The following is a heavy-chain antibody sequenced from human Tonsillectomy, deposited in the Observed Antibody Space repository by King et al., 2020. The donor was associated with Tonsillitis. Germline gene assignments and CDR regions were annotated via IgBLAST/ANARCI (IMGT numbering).Heavy chain of an antibody. Sequence: VQLVESGGGLVQPGGSLRLSCVASGFMFSSFGMHWVRQAPGKGLEWVSYISSSSLSIDYADSVRGRFTISRANAKSSMSLQMDNLTAEDTAIYYCARDKSSGYYGMSDFWGQGTLVVVSA. CDR3: ARDKSSGYYGMSDF. D-gene: IGHD5-18*01. V-gene: IGHV3-48*01. CDR1: GFMFSSFG. CDR2: ISSSSLSI. J-gene: IGHJ4*02.